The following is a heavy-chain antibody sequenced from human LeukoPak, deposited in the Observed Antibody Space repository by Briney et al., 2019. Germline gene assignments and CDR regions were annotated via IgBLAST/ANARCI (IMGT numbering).Heavy chain of an antibody. Sequence: GGSLRLSCAASGFTFSSYWMSWVRQAPGKGLEWVANIKQDGSEKYYVDSVKGRFTISRDNAKNSLYLQMNSLRAEDTAVYYCARGPPLYSSGWYAADAFDIWGQGTMVTVSS. V-gene: IGHV3-7*01. CDR1: GFTFSSYW. D-gene: IGHD6-19*01. CDR2: IKQDGSEK. CDR3: ARGPPLYSSGWYAADAFDI. J-gene: IGHJ3*02.